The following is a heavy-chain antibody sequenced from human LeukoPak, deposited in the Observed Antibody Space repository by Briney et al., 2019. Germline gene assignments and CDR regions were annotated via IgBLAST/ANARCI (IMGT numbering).Heavy chain of an antibody. Sequence: GGSLRLSCAASGFTFSSYGMHWVRQAPGKGLEWVAVIWYDGSNKYYADSVKGRFTISRDNSKNTLYLQMNSLRAEDTAVYYCARDVTMDGYNGALDYWGQGTLVTASS. D-gene: IGHD5-24*01. V-gene: IGHV3-33*01. J-gene: IGHJ4*02. CDR2: IWYDGSNK. CDR1: GFTFSSYG. CDR3: ARDVTMDGYNGALDY.